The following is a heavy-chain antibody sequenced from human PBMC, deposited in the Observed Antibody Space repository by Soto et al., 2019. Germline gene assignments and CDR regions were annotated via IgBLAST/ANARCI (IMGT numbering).Heavy chain of an antibody. J-gene: IGHJ4*02. CDR2: ISSNSYYI. Sequence: EVQLVESGGGLVKPGGSLRLSCAVSGFTFSGYSMNWVRQAPGKGLEWGSSISSNSYYIYYADSVKGRCTVSRDNAKNSLFLQMNSLRAGDTAVYYCARVHGTDYLWGSYRTIDHWGQGALVTVAS. D-gene: IGHD3-16*02. CDR3: ARVHGTDYLWGSYRTIDH. CDR1: GFTFSGYS. V-gene: IGHV3-21*01.